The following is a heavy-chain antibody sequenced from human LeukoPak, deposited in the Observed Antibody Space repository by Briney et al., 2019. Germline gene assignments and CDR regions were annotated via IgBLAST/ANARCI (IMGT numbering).Heavy chain of an antibody. D-gene: IGHD2-15*01. CDR1: GYSFTSSW. CDR3: ARLGGYCSGGSCYSTSDFDY. Sequence: GESLKISCKGSGYSFTSSWIGWVRKLPGKGLEWLGIFNPGASDTRYSPSFQGQVTISADKSISTAYLQWSSLKASDTAMYYCARLGGYCSGGSCYSTSDFDYWGQGTLVTVSS. V-gene: IGHV5-51*01. J-gene: IGHJ4*02. CDR2: FNPGASDT.